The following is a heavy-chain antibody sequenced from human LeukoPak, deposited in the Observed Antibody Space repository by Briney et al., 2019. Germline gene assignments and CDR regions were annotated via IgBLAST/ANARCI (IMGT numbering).Heavy chain of an antibody. J-gene: IGHJ3*02. V-gene: IGHV3-7*05. CDR2: IKQDGSEK. Sequence: GGSLRLSCAASGFIFSTYWMTWVRQAPGKGLEWVANIKQDGSEKYYVDSVKGRFTISRDNAENSLSLQMNSLRAEDTAVYYCARNPKRLGAFDIWGQGTLVIVSS. CDR1: GFIFSTYW. CDR3: ARNPKRLGAFDI. D-gene: IGHD6-19*01.